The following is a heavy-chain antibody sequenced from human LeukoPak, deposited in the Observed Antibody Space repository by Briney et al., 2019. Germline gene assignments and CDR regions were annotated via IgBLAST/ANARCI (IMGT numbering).Heavy chain of an antibody. CDR3: ARETLYSGSFYDY. CDR1: GDSVSSKSAA. J-gene: IGHJ4*02. CDR2: TYYRSEWNN. V-gene: IGHV6-1*01. Sequence: SQTLSLTCAISGDSVSSKSAAWNWIRQSPSRGLEWLGRTYYRSEWNNDYAISVKSRIIINPDTSKNQFSLQLNSVTPEDTAVYYCARETLYSGSFYDYWDQGTLVTVSS. D-gene: IGHD1-26*01.